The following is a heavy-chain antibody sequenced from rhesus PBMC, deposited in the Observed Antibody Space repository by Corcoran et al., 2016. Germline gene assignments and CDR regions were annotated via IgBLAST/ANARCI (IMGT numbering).Heavy chain of an antibody. V-gene: IGHV4-122*02. J-gene: IGHJ6*01. CDR2: ITYSGST. D-gene: IGHD6S26*01. Sequence: QVQLQESGPGLVKPSETLSLTCAVSGGSLSSGYYYWSWIRQPPGKGLDWIGYITYSGSTSYNPSRKSRVTISRDTSKNQFSLKLSSVTAADTAVYYCARDVGRLVGGLDSWGQGVVVTVSS. CDR1: GGSLSSGYYY. CDR3: ARDVGRLVGGLDS.